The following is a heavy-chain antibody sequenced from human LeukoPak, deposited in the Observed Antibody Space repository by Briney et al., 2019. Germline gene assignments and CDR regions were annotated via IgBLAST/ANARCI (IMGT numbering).Heavy chain of an antibody. V-gene: IGHV3-23*01. CDR3: AKELHGSGNYAFDY. Sequence: GGSLRLSCAASGFTFSSCALSWVRQAPGKGLEWVSTVSVNGGTTYYADSAKGRFTFSRDNSKNTLYLQMNSLRAEDTAVYFCAKELHGSGNYAFDYWGQGTLVTVSS. CDR2: VSVNGGTT. D-gene: IGHD3-10*01. CDR1: GFTFSSCA. J-gene: IGHJ4*02.